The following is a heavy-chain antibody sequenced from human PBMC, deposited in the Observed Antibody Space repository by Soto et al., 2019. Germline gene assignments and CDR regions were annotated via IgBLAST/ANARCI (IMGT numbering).Heavy chain of an antibody. CDR3: ARAHSSGYYFAFDI. Sequence: EVQLVESGGGLIQPGGSLRLSCAASGFTVSSNYMSWVRQAPGKGLEWVSVIYSGDSTYYADSVKGRFTISRDNSKNTLYLQMNSLRAEDTAVYYCARAHSSGYYFAFDIWGQGTMVTVSS. CDR2: IYSGDST. J-gene: IGHJ3*02. V-gene: IGHV3-53*01. CDR1: GFTVSSNY. D-gene: IGHD3-22*01.